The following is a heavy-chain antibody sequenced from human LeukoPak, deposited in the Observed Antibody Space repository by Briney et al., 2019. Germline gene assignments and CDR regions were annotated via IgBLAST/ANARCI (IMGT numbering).Heavy chain of an antibody. CDR1: GGTFSSYA. Sequence: SVKVSCEASGGTFSSYAISWVRQAPGQGLEWMGRIIPIFGTANYAQKFQGRVTITTDESTSTAYMELSSLRSEDTAVYYCARVRVRPAAIWSNRDYYYYYMDVWGKGTTVTVSS. CDR2: IIPIFGTA. CDR3: ARVRVRPAAIWSNRDYYYYYMDV. J-gene: IGHJ6*03. V-gene: IGHV1-69*05. D-gene: IGHD2-2*01.